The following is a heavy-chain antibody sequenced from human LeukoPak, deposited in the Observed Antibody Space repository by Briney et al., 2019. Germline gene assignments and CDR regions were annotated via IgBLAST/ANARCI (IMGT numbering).Heavy chain of an antibody. CDR3: AKYKLVDTTYY. J-gene: IGHJ4*02. CDR2: INAIGART. D-gene: IGHD1-26*01. Sequence: GGALRLSCAASGFTLRSYAMRWVRQAPGKGVEWASDINAIGARTYYAASVTGRFTLSTANSKNTLYLQMNSLRADDTAVYFCAKYKLVDTTYYWGQGTLVTVSS. V-gene: IGHV3-23*01. CDR1: GFTLRSYA.